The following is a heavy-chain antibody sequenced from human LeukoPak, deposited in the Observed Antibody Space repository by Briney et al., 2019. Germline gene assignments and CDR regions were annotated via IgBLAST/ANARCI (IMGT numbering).Heavy chain of an antibody. CDR2: IKQDGSEK. V-gene: IGHV3-7*01. D-gene: IGHD3-16*01. CDR3: ATSWGIYSY. Sequence: GGSLRLSCEASGFTFSRYWMSWVRQAPGKGLEWVANIKQDGSEKYYVDSVKGRFTISRDNAKNSLYLQMNSLRAEDTAVYYCATSWGIYSYWGQGTLVTVSS. CDR1: GFTFSRYW. J-gene: IGHJ4*02.